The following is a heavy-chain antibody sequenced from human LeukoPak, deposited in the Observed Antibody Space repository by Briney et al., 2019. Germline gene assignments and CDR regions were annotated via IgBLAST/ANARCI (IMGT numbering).Heavy chain of an antibody. V-gene: IGHV1-18*01. CDR1: GYTFTSYG. CDR3: ARDLSLVAVAGPYNYGMDV. D-gene: IGHD6-19*01. CDR2: ISAYNGNT. J-gene: IGHJ6*02. Sequence: ASVKVSCKASGYTFTSYGISWVRQAPGQGLEWMGWISAYNGNTNYAQKLQGRVTMTTDTPTSTAYMELRSLRSDDTAVYYCARDLSLVAVAGPYNYGMDVWGQGTTVTVSS.